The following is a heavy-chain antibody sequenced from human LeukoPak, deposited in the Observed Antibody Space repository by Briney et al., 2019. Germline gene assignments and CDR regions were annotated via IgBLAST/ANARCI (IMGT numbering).Heavy chain of an antibody. Sequence: GGSLGLPRAASGFTFSSYAMSWVRQAPGKGLEWVSSISGGGGNTYYAGSVKGRFTISRDISKNTLYLQMNSLTAEDTAVYYCATRHLYSCYWGQGTLVTVSS. CDR2: ISGGGGNT. J-gene: IGHJ4*02. CDR3: ATRHLYSCY. V-gene: IGHV3-23*01. D-gene: IGHD3-16*01. CDR1: GFTFSSYA.